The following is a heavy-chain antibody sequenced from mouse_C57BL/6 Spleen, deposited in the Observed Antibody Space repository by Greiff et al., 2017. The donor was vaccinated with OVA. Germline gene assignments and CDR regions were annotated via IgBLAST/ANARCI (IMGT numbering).Heavy chain of an antibody. D-gene: IGHD1-1*01. CDR3: TRAGYGSSFDY. J-gene: IGHJ2*01. Sequence: QVQLKESGAELVRPGASVTLSCKASGYTFTDYEMHWVKQTPVHGLEWIGAIDPETGGTAYNQKFKGKAILTADESSSTAYMELRSLTSEDSAVYYCTRAGYGSSFDYWGQGTTLTVSS. V-gene: IGHV1-15*01. CDR1: GYTFTDYE. CDR2: IDPETGGT.